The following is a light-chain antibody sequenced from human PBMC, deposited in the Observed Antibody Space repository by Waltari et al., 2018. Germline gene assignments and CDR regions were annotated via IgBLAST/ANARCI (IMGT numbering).Light chain of an antibody. CDR2: WAS. CDR3: HQYSSSSRT. Sequence: DVVMTQSPDSLAVSLGERVTINCKSSQNVLYSPNNKNHFAWYQQKPGQPPKLLIYWASNRVSGVTARFSGSGSGTDFTLTISSLQAEDVAIYYCHQYSSSSRTFGQGTKLEIK. CDR1: QNVLYSPNNKNH. V-gene: IGKV4-1*01. J-gene: IGKJ2*01.